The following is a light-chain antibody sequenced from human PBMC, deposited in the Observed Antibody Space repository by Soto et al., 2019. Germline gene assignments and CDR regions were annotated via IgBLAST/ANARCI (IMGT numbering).Light chain of an antibody. V-gene: IGLV2-14*01. J-gene: IGLJ3*02. Sequence: QSVLTQPASVSGSPGQSITISCTGTSSDVGAYTYVSWYQQHPGKAPKLLISEVSDRPSGVSNRFSGSKSDNTSSLTISGLQAEDEADYLCSSYTTTNTLWVFGGGTQVTVL. CDR1: SSDVGAYTY. CDR3: SSYTTTNTLWV. CDR2: EVS.